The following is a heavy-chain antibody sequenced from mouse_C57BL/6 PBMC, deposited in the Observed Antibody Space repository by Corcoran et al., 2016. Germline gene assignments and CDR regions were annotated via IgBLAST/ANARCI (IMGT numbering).Heavy chain of an antibody. CDR3: ARYYHGSSLDY. Sequence: EVQLQQSGPELVKPGASVKISCKASGYTFTDYYMNWVKQSHGKSLEWIGDINPNNGGTSYNQKFKGKATLTVDKSSSTAYMELRSLTSEDSAVYYCARYYHGSSLDYWGQGTTLTVSS. CDR1: GYTFTDYY. J-gene: IGHJ2*01. V-gene: IGHV1-26*01. D-gene: IGHD1-1*01. CDR2: INPNNGGT.